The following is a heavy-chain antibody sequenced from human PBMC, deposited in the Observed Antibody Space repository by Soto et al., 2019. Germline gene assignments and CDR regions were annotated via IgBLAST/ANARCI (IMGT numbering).Heavy chain of an antibody. J-gene: IGHJ4*02. Sequence: QVQLVQSGAEVKKPGASVKVSCTASGYTFTSYDINWVRQATGQGLEWMGWMNPNSGNTGYAQKFQGRVTMPRNTAMSTDYMELRSLRSEDTAVYYCARVGYYYDSSGYYLSFDSWGQGTLVTVSS. V-gene: IGHV1-8*01. CDR1: GYTFTSYD. D-gene: IGHD3-22*01. CDR3: ARVGYYYDSSGYYLSFDS. CDR2: MNPNSGNT.